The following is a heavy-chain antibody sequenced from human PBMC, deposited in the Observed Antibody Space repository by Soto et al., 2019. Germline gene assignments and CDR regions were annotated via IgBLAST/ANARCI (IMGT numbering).Heavy chain of an antibody. Sequence: QVQLVESGGGVVQPGRSLRLSCAASGFTFSSYGMHWVRQAPGKGLEWVAVIWYDGSNKYYADSVKGRFTISRDNSKNKLYLQMNSLRAEDTAVYYCARYPYGSGSLGDYWGQGTLVTVSS. CDR3: ARYPYGSGSLGDY. D-gene: IGHD3-10*01. V-gene: IGHV3-33*01. CDR2: IWYDGSNK. J-gene: IGHJ4*02. CDR1: GFTFSSYG.